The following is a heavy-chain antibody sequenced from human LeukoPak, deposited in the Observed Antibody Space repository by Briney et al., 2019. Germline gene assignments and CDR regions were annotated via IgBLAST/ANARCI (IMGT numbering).Heavy chain of an antibody. J-gene: IGHJ4*02. CDR1: GGSFSGFY. CDR2: INHSGST. D-gene: IGHD3-10*01. CDR3: ARGLEFYYGSGSGYFDY. Sequence: PSETLSLTCAVYGGSFSGFYWSWIRQPPGKGLEWIGEINHSGSTNYNPSLKSRVTISVDTSKNQFSLKLSSVTAADTAVYYCARGLEFYYGSGSGYFDYWGRGNLVTVSS. V-gene: IGHV4-34*01.